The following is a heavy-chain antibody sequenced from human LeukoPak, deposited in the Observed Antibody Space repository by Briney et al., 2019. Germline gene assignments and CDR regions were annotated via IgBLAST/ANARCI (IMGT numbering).Heavy chain of an antibody. J-gene: IGHJ4*02. Sequence: GGSLRLSCAASGFTFSSYNMNWVRRAPGKGLEWVSAISGSGGSTYYADSVKGRFTISRDNSKNTLYLQMNSLRAEDTAVYYCEKDLRAAAAPLFIDCWGQGTLVTVSS. CDR2: ISGSGGST. D-gene: IGHD6-13*01. CDR1: GFTFSSYN. CDR3: EKDLRAAAAPLFIDC. V-gene: IGHV3-23*01.